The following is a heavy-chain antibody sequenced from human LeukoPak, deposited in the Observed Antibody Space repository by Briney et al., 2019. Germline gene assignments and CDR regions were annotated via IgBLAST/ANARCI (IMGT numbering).Heavy chain of an antibody. D-gene: IGHD1-26*01. J-gene: IGHJ4*02. CDR3: ARGELRTGYFDH. CDR2: INPSGGST. CDR1: GYTFTSYY. V-gene: IGHV1-46*01. Sequence: ASVKVSCKASGYTFTSYYMHWVRQAPGQGLEWMGIINPSGGSTSYAQKFQGRVTMTRDMSTSTAYMELSSLRSEDTAVYYCARGELRTGYFDHWGQGTLVTVSS.